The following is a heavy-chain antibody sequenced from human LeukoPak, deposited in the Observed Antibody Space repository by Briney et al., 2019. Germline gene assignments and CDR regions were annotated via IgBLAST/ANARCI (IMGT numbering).Heavy chain of an antibody. Sequence: ASVKVFCKASGGTFSSYAISWVRQAPGQGLEWMGGIIPIFGTANYAQKFQGRVTITTDESTSTAYMELSSLRSEDTAVYYCARSLASKPRYFDYWGQGTLVTVSS. CDR2: IIPIFGTA. CDR3: ARSLASKPRYFDY. J-gene: IGHJ4*02. CDR1: GGTFSSYA. V-gene: IGHV1-69*05.